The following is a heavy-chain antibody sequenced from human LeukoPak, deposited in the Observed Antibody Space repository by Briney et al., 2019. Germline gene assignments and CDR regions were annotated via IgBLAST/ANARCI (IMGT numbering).Heavy chain of an antibody. D-gene: IGHD2-21*01. Sequence: GGSLRLSFAASGFNLNRSYNGLIRQTSRKGLEWVPASSSSGGNTFTADSVKGRFTISRDNSKNTVFLQMNSLRVEDTAVYYCAKSHCGRFSCSRVDYWGQGTLVTVSS. CDR1: GFNLNRSY. CDR2: SSSSGGNT. V-gene: IGHV3-23*01. J-gene: IGHJ4*02. CDR3: AKSHCGRFSCSRVDY.